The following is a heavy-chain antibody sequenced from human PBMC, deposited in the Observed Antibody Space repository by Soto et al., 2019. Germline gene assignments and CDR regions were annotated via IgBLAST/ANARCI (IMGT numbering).Heavy chain of an antibody. Sequence: EVQLVESGGGLVQPGGSLRLSCAASGFTFSGYWMSWVRQAPGKGLEWVANIKQDGSEQFYVDSVKGRLTISIDNAKNSLGPQMNSPGAADTAVYYCAREAGWGQGTRVNVSS. CDR2: IKQDGSEQ. J-gene: IGHJ6*01. CDR1: GFTFSGYW. V-gene: IGHV3-7*05. CDR3: AREAG.